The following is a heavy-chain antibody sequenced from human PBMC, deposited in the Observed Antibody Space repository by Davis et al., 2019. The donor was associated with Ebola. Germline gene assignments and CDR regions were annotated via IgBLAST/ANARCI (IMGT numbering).Heavy chain of an antibody. J-gene: IGHJ6*02. Sequence: AASVKVSCKASGYIFTTYGISWVRQAPGQGLEWMGWIRAYHGTTNYAQSLQGRVTMTRDISTSTAHMELRGLRSDDTAVYYCERQLIAARRAYYYYYGMDVWGQGTTVTVSS. CDR1: GYIFTTYG. V-gene: IGHV1-18*01. D-gene: IGHD6-6*01. CDR3: ERQLIAARRAYYYYYGMDV. CDR2: IRAYHGTT.